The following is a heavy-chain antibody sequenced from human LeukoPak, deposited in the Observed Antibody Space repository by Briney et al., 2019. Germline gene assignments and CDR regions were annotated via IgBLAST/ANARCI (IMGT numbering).Heavy chain of an antibody. CDR2: ISSSSSFT. V-gene: IGHV3-11*06. J-gene: IGHJ4*02. CDR3: AKGGGSGRLDY. D-gene: IGHD3-10*01. CDR1: GFTFTDYY. Sequence: GGSLRLSCAVSGFTFTDYYMSWVRQAPGKGVEWVSYISSSSSFTNYADSVKGRFTISRDNAKNSLYLQMNSLRAEDTAVYYCAKGGGSGRLDYWGQGTLVTVSS.